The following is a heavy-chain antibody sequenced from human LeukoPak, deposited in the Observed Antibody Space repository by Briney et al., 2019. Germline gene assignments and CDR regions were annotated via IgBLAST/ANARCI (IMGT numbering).Heavy chain of an antibody. J-gene: IGHJ4*02. CDR2: IYYSGST. CDR3: ARTGGAGEDNWFDY. Sequence: PSETLSLTCTVSGGSISSSSYYWGWIRQPPGKGLEWIGSIYYSGSTYYNPSLKSRVTISVDTSKNQFSLKLSSVTAADTAVYYCARTGGAGEDNWFDYWGQGTLVTVSS. V-gene: IGHV4-39*07. CDR1: GGSISSSSYY. D-gene: IGHD1-20*01.